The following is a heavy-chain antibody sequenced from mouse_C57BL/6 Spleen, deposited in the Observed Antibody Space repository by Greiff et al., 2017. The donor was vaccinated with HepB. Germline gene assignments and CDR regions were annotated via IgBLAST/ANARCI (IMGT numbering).Heavy chain of an antibody. Sequence: EVQVVESGGGLVKPGGSLKLSCAASGFTFSSYAMTWVRQTPEKRLEWVATISDGGSYTYYPDNVKGRFTNSRDNAKNNLYLQMSHLKSEDTAMYYCAIVNYGSRYFDYWGQGPTLTVSS. CDR1: GFTFSSYA. J-gene: IGHJ2*01. CDR3: AIVNYGSRYFDY. D-gene: IGHD1-1*01. CDR2: ISDGGSYT. V-gene: IGHV5-4*01.